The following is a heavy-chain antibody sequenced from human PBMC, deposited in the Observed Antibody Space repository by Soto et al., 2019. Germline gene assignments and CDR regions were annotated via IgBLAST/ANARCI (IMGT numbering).Heavy chain of an antibody. CDR2: ISGSGGST. D-gene: IGHD2-2*01. CDR3: AKAPANDIVVVPVSNWFDP. V-gene: IGHV3-23*01. J-gene: IGHJ5*02. CDR1: GFTFSSYA. Sequence: PAGSLRLSCAASGFTFSSYAMSWVRQAPGKGLEWVSAISGSGGSTYYADSVKGRFTISRDNSKNTLYLQMNSLRAEDTAVYYCAKAPANDIVVVPVSNWFDPWGQGTLVTVSS.